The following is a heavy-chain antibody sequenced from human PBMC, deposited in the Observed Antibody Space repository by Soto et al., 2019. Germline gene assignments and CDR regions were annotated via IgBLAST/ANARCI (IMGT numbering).Heavy chain of an antibody. CDR3: ARDPLGNWNYPYSGMDV. Sequence: ASVNGSCKASGYTFTGYAISWVRQVPGQGLEWKGWISAYNGDTNYAHKVQGRVTMTTDTSTSLAYMELRSLRSDDTAVYFCARDPLGNWNYPYSGMDVWGQGTTVTVSS. V-gene: IGHV1-18*01. CDR2: ISAYNGDT. D-gene: IGHD1-1*01. J-gene: IGHJ6*02. CDR1: GYTFTGYA.